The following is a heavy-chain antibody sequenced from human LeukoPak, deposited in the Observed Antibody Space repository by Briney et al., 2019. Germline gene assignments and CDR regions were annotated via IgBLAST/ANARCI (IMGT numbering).Heavy chain of an antibody. CDR1: GYTFTGYY. V-gene: IGHV1-2*02. J-gene: IGHJ4*02. CDR2: INPNSGGT. D-gene: IGHD2-2*02. CDR3: ASAGNTYCSSTSCYTSDY. Sequence: GASVKVSCKASGYTFTGYYMHWVRQAPGQGLEWMGWINPNSGGTNYAQKFQGRVTMTRDTSISTAYMELSRLRSDDTAVYYCASAGNTYCSSTSCYTSDYWGQGTLVTVSS.